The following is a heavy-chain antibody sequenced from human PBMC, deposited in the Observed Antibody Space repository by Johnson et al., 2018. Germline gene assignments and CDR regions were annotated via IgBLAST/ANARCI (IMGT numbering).Heavy chain of an antibody. D-gene: IGHD3-22*01. CDR1: GGTFSNYA. CDR3: AGARYDTSGYSIQP. V-gene: IGHV1-69*01. J-gene: IGHJ1*01. Sequence: QVQLVQSGAEVKKPGSSVKVSCKASGGTFSNYAISWVRQAPGQGLEWLGGIIPIFGTANYAQKFQGRVTITADESTSTAYMELSSLRSEDTAVYYCAGARYDTSGYSIQPWGQGTLVTVSS. CDR2: IIPIFGTA.